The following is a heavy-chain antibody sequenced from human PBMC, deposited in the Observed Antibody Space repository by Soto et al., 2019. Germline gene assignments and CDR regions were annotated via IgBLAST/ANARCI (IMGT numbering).Heavy chain of an antibody. CDR3: ASQELGLYYMDV. J-gene: IGHJ6*03. CDR2: IYYSGST. D-gene: IGHD3-16*01. V-gene: IGHV4-39*01. CDR1: GGSISSSSYY. Sequence: SETLSLTCTVSGGSISSSSYYWGWIRQPPGKGLEWIGSIYYSGSTYYNPSLKSRVTISVDTSKNQFSLKLSSVTAADTAVYYCASQELGLYYMDVWGKGTTVTVSS.